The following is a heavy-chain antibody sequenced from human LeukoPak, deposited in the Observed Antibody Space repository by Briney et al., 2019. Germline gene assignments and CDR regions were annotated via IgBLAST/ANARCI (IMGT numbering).Heavy chain of an antibody. D-gene: IGHD3-9*01. CDR1: GYIFTTYF. CDR3: AREGGYDILTGCRDY. V-gene: IGHV1-2*02. CDR2: INPNNGDT. J-gene: IGHJ4*02. Sequence: ASVKVSCKASGYIFTTYFIHWVRQAPGQGLEWMGWINPNNGDTNYVQKFQGRVTMTRDTSISTAYMELTRLRSDDTAVYYCAREGGYDILTGCRDYWGQGTLVTVSS.